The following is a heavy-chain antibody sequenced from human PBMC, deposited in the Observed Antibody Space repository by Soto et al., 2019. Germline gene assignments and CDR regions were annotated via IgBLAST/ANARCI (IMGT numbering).Heavy chain of an antibody. J-gene: IGHJ5*02. V-gene: IGHV3-30*18. CDR2: ITYDGSHQ. CDR1: GFTFSNYG. CDR3: AKDPKCCTIGSHFLDNWFDP. Sequence: QVQLVESGGGVAQPGRTLRLSCAASGFTFSNYGMQWVRQAPGKGLEWVAVITYDGSHQFYTDSVKGRFTISRDNSKNTLYLQMNSLKTEDTAMYYCAKDPKCCTIGSHFLDNWFDPWGQGTLVTVSS. D-gene: IGHD2-8*01.